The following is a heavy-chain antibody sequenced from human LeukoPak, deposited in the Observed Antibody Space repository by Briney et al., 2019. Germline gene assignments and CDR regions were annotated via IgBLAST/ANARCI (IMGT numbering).Heavy chain of an antibody. J-gene: IGHJ3*02. D-gene: IGHD3-22*01. V-gene: IGHV3-30*03. CDR3: ATSPPDSSGYAPPAFDI. CDR2: ISYDGSNK. CDR1: GFTFSSYG. Sequence: GGSLRLSCAASGFTFSSYGMHWVRQAPGKGLEWVAVISYDGSNKYYADSVKGRFTISRDNSKNTLYLQMNSLRAEDTAVYYCATSPPDSSGYAPPAFDIWGQGTMVTVSS.